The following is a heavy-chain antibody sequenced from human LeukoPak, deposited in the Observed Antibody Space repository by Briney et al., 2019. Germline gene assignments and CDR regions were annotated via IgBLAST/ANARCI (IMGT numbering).Heavy chain of an antibody. CDR3: AKRLTQYASFDP. Sequence: SQTLSLTCAISGDSVSSNSVTWNWIRQSPSRGLEWLGRTYYRSTWYNDYAVSVRGRITVNPDTSKNQFSLHLNSVTPEDTAVYYTAKRLTQYASFDPRGQGILVTVSS. J-gene: IGHJ5*02. CDR1: GDSVSSNSVT. V-gene: IGHV6-1*01. D-gene: IGHD4-11*01. CDR2: TYYRSTWYN.